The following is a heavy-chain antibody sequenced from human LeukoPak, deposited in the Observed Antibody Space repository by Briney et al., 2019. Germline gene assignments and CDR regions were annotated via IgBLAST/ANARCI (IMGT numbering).Heavy chain of an antibody. J-gene: IGHJ5*02. CDR3: ARDRGMITFGGVIVMGFDP. V-gene: IGHV1-2*02. CDR2: INPNSGGT. CDR1: GYTFTGYY. D-gene: IGHD3-16*02. Sequence: ASVKVSCYASGYTFTGYYMHWVRQAPGQGLEWMGWINPNSGGTNYAQKFQGRVTMTRDTSISTAYMELSRLRSDDTAVYYCARDRGMITFGGVIVMGFDPWGQGTLVTVSS.